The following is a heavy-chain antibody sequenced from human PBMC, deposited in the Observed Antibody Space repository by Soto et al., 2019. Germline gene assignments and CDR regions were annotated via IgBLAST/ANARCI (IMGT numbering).Heavy chain of an antibody. V-gene: IGHV1-69*01. D-gene: IGHD6-19*01. J-gene: IGHJ5*01. Sequence: RLEWMGGIIPVFGTANYAQKFQGRVTITADESTSTAYMELSSLRSEDTAVYYCVRELPILAVAGNNWFDSWGQGTLVTVSS. CDR2: IIPVFGTA. CDR3: VRELPILAVAGNNWFDS.